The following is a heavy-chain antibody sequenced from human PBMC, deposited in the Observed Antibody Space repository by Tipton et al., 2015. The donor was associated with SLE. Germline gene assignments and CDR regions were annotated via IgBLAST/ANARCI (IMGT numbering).Heavy chain of an antibody. CDR2: IYYSGST. Sequence: LRLSCTVSGGSISSSSYYWGWIRQPPGKGLEWIGSIYYSGSTNYNPSLKSRVTISVDTSKNQFSLKLSSVTAADTAVYYCARGAGIMHFWGQGTLVTVSS. CDR1: GGSISSSSYY. V-gene: IGHV4-39*07. D-gene: IGHD3-16*01. CDR3: ARGAGIMHF. J-gene: IGHJ4*02.